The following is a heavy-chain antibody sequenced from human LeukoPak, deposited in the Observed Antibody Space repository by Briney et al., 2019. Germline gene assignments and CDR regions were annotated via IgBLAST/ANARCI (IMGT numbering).Heavy chain of an antibody. CDR1: GFTHNSNY. Sequence: GGSLRLSYADSGFTHNSNYMSGVHQAPAKELDGVSVIHTGSGTYYSDSVKHQFTISRDNSENKLYLQMNNLRAADTAVYYCARVQFGSGSYFDYWGQGTLVTVSS. CDR2: IHTGSGT. D-gene: IGHD3-10*01. V-gene: IGHV3-53*01. CDR3: ARVQFGSGSYFDY. J-gene: IGHJ4*02.